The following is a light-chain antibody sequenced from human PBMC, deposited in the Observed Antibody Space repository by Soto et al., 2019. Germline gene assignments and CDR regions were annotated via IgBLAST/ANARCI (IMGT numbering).Light chain of an antibody. CDR2: DAS. CDR1: QSLNNE. CDR3: QQYHRSSIT. J-gene: IGKJ5*01. Sequence: DILMTQSPSTLSASVGDRVTITCRASQSLNNELAWYQQKPGKAPNLLMYDASTLERGVPSRFSGTGSWTEFTLTISILQPDDFATYYCQQYHRSSITFGQGTRLEIK. V-gene: IGKV1-5*01.